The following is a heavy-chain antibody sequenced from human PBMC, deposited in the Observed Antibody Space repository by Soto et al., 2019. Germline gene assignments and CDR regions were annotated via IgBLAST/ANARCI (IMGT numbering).Heavy chain of an antibody. CDR2: INWNGGST. Sequence: TGGSLRLSCAASGFTFDDYGINWVRQAPGKGLEWVSGINWNGGSTGYADSVKGRFTISRDNAKNSLYLQMNSLRAEDTALYHCARDLTGRNAFDIWGQGTMVTVSS. V-gene: IGHV3-20*01. CDR3: ARDLTGRNAFDI. J-gene: IGHJ3*02. D-gene: IGHD3-9*01. CDR1: GFTFDDYG.